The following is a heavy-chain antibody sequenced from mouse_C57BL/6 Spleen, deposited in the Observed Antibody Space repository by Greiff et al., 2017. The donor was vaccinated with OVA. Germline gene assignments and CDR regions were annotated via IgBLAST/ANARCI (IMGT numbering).Heavy chain of an antibody. CDR2: FYPGSGSI. CDR1: GYTFTEYT. CDR3: ARHGYYYGSSQLYYFDY. J-gene: IGHJ2*01. Sequence: QVQLQQPGAELVKPGASVKLSCKASGYTFTEYTIHWVKQRPGQGLEWIGWFYPGSGSITYNEKFKDKATLTANKSSSTVYMELSILTSEDSAVYFCARHGYYYGSSQLYYFDYWGQGTTLTVSS. V-gene: IGHV1-62-2*01. D-gene: IGHD1-1*01.